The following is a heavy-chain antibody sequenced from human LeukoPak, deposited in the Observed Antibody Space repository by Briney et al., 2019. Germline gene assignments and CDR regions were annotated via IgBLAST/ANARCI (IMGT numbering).Heavy chain of an antibody. V-gene: IGHV3-73*01. CDR3: ILTRVDADY. CDR1: GFTFSGSA. Sequence: PGGSLRLSCAASGFTFSGSAMHWVRQASGKGLEWVGRIRSKANSYATAYAASVKGRFTISRDDSKNTAYLQMNSLKTEDTAVYYGILTRVDADYWGQGTLVTVSS. CDR2: IRSKANSYAT. J-gene: IGHJ4*02. D-gene: IGHD3-3*01.